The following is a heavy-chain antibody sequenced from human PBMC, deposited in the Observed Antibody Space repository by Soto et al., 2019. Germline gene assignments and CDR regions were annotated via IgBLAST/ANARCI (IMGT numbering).Heavy chain of an antibody. CDR1: GGTFSSYA. CDR3: AREGFLGGGYFDY. D-gene: IGHD2-15*01. J-gene: IGHJ4*02. Sequence: GGSLRLSCAASGGTFSSYAMSWVRQAPGKGLEWVANIKQDGSEKYYVDSVKGRFTISRDNAKNSLYLQMNSLRAEDTAVYYCAREGFLGGGYFDYWGQGTLVTVSS. CDR2: IKQDGSEK. V-gene: IGHV3-7*01.